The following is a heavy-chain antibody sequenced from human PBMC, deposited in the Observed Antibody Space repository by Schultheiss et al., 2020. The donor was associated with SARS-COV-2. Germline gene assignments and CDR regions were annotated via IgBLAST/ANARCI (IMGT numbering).Heavy chain of an antibody. D-gene: IGHD2-2*01. CDR1: GYTFTGYY. CDR3: ARGGDIVVVPAAMLWWFDP. J-gene: IGHJ5*02. CDR2: INPNSGGT. Sequence: ASVKVSCKASGYTFTGYYMHWVRQAPGQGLEWMGWINPNSGGTNYAQKFQGWVTMTRDTSISTAYMELSRLRSDDTAVYYCARGGDIVVVPAAMLWWFDPWGQGTLVTVSS. V-gene: IGHV1-2*04.